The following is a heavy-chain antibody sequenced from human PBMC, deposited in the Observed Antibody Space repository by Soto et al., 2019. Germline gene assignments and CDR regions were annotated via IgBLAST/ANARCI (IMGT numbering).Heavy chain of an antibody. CDR1: GYTFTSYA. CDR3: ARDCSSTSCSGAFDY. J-gene: IGHJ4*02. Sequence: GPSVKVSCKASGYTFTSYAMHWVRQAPGQRLEWMGWINAGNGNTKYSQKFQGRVTITRDTSASTAYMELSSLRSEDTAVYYCARDCSSTSCSGAFDYWGQGTLVTVSS. D-gene: IGHD2-2*01. CDR2: INAGNGNT. V-gene: IGHV1-3*01.